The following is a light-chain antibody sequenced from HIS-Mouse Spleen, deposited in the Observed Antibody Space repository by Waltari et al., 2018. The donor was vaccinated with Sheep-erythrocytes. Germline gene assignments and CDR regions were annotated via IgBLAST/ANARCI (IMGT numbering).Light chain of an antibody. CDR1: SSDVGGYNY. J-gene: IGLJ3*02. V-gene: IGLV2-11*01. CDR2: DVS. CDR3: CSYAGSYTWV. Sequence: QSALTQPRSVSGSPGQSVTISCTGTSSDVGGYNYVSWYQQNPGQAPKHMSYDVSKRPYGDPACFSGSKSGNTASLTISGLQAGDEADYYCCSYAGSYTWVFGGVTKLTVL.